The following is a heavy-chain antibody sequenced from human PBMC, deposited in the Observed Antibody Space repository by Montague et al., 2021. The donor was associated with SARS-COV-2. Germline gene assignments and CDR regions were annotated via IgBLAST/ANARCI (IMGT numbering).Heavy chain of an antibody. CDR1: GGSISSSSYY. J-gene: IGHJ4*02. Sequence: SETLSLTCTVSGGSISSSSYYWGWIRQPSGKGLEWIGSIYYSGSTYYNPSLKSRVTISVDTSKNQFSLKLSSVTAADTAVYYCARLLSWIAAAGTIHYFDYWGQGTLVTVSS. D-gene: IGHD6-13*01. V-gene: IGHV4-39*01. CDR3: ARLLSWIAAAGTIHYFDY. CDR2: IYYSGST.